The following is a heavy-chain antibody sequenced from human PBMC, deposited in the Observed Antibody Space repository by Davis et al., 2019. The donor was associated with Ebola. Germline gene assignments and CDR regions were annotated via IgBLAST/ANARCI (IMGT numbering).Heavy chain of an antibody. Sequence: SLEISCAGSGFTFSRYAMHWVRQAPGKGLEWVAVISYDGSNKYYADSVKGRFTISRDNSKNTLYLQMNSLRAEDTAVYYCARLHWPYCSGGSCYSSYFDYWGQGTLVTVSS. D-gene: IGHD2-15*01. CDR1: GFTFSRYA. CDR2: ISYDGSNK. V-gene: IGHV3-30-3*01. J-gene: IGHJ4*02. CDR3: ARLHWPYCSGGSCYSSYFDY.